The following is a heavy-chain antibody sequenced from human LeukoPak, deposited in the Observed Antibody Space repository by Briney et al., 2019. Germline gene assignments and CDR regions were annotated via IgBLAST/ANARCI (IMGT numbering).Heavy chain of an antibody. CDR1: GFTFDDYA. CDR2: ISGDGGST. D-gene: IGHD3-9*01. J-gene: IGHJ4*02. Sequence: GGSLRLSCAASGFTFDDYAMHWVRQAPGKGLEWVSLISGDGGSTYYADSVKGRFTISRDNSKNSLYLQMNSLRTEDTALYYCAQDYYDILTGPFDYWGQGTLVTVSS. CDR3: AQDYYDILTGPFDY. V-gene: IGHV3-43*02.